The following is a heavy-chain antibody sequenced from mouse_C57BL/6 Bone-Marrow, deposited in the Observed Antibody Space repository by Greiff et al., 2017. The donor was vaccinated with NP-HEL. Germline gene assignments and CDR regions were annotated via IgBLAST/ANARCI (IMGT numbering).Heavy chain of an antibody. CDR3: ARHGIYDGNYEGDFDV. CDR2: INPNNGGT. Sequence: EVQLQQSGPELVKPGASVKIPCKASGYTFTDYNMDWVKQSHGKSLEWIGDINPNNGGTIYNQKFKGKATLTVDKSSSTAYMELRSLTSEDTAVYYCARHGIYDGNYEGDFDVWGTGTTVTVSS. J-gene: IGHJ1*03. D-gene: IGHD2-1*01. V-gene: IGHV1-18*01. CDR1: GYTFTDYN.